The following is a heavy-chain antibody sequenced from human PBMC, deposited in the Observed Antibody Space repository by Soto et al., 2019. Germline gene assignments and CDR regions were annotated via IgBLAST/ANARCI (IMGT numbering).Heavy chain of an antibody. D-gene: IGHD6-13*01. Sequence: EVQLVQSGAEVKKPGESLKISCKGSGYSFTSYWIGWVRQMPGKGLGWMGIIYPGDSDTRYSPSFQGQVTISADKSISTAYLQWSSLKASDTAMYYCTRTSAAVKNYYGMDVWGQGTTVTVSS. CDR2: IYPGDSDT. V-gene: IGHV5-51*01. CDR1: GYSFTSYW. CDR3: TRTSAAVKNYYGMDV. J-gene: IGHJ6*02.